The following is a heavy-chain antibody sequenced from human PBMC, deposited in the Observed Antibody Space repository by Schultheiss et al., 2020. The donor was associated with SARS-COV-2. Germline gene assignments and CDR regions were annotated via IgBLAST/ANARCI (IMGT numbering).Heavy chain of an antibody. CDR2: INPDSGDT. CDR1: GYTFTGSY. J-gene: IGHJ6*02. Sequence: ASVKVSCKASGYTFTGSYMHWVRQAPGLGLEWMGWINPDSGDTNYAQKFQGRVTMTRATSINTAYMELPSLRSDDTAVYYCARESGTTVVSPGYYYYGLDVWGQGTTVTVSS. D-gene: IGHD2/OR15-2a*01. CDR3: ARESGTTVVSPGYYYYGLDV. V-gene: IGHV1-2*02.